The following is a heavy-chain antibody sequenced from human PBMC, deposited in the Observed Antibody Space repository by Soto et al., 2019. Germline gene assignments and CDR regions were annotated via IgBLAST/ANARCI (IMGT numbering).Heavy chain of an antibody. CDR2: IYYKSGRT. CDR1: GDSIISSGYF. J-gene: IGHJ4*02. D-gene: IGHD1-26*01. Sequence: QPQLQESGPGLVKPSETLSLTCSVSGDSIISSGYFWGWIRQPPGKGLEWVGTIYYKSGRTFYNPSLKSRVTVSVDTSKKQLSLELSSVTAADTAVYYCARRVYSGTGRDYFDYWGQGSLVTVSS. V-gene: IGHV4-39*01. CDR3: ARRVYSGTGRDYFDY.